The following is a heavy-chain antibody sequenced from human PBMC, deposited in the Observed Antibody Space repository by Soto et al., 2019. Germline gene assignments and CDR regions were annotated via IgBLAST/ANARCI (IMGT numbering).Heavy chain of an antibody. D-gene: IGHD5-12*01. CDR2: LYSGGRT. CDR3: AIRRGYSGYDSAFDV. J-gene: IGHJ3*01. CDR1: GFNVSSTH. V-gene: IGHV3-53*01. Sequence: EVQLVESGGGLIQPGGSLRLSCAASGFNVSSTHMSWVRQAPGKGLEWVSLLYSGGRTYYADSVKCRFTISRDNSKNTLYLQMNSLRAEDTAVYYCAIRRGYSGYDSAFDVWGQGTMVTVSS.